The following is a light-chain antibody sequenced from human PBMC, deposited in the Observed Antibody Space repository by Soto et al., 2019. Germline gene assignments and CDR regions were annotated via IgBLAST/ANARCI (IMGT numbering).Light chain of an antibody. CDR2: AAS. V-gene: IGKV1-8*01. CDR1: QGISSY. Sequence: AILMTQSPASFSSSPGDRVTITCRASQGISSYLAWYQQKPGKAPKLLIYAASTLQSGVPSRFSGSGCGTDFILTISCLQSEDFVTYYCQQYYSYPRTFGQGTRVDIK. J-gene: IGKJ1*01. CDR3: QQYYSYPRT.